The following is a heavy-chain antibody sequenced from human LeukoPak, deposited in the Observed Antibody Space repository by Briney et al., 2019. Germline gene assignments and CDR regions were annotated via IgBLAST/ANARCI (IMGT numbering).Heavy chain of an antibody. CDR2: ISAYNGNT. CDR1: GYTFTSYG. V-gene: IGHV1-18*04. D-gene: IGHD5-12*01. CDR3: ASSGYDGGWFDP. J-gene: IGHJ5*02. Sequence: ASVKGSCKASGYTFTSYGISWVRQAPGQGLEWMGWISAYNGNTNYAQKLQGRVTMTTDTSTSTAYMELRSLRSDDTAVYYCASSGYDGGWFDPWGQGTLVTVSS.